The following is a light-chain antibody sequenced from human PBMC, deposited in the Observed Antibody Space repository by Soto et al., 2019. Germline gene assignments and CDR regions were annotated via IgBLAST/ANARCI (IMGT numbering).Light chain of an antibody. Sequence: QSALTQPASVSGSPGQSITISCTGTRSDVGSYNLVSWYQQHPGKAPKLMIYEVSERPSGVSNRFSGSKSGNTASLTISGLPAEDEADYYCCSYATPRLFGGGTKVTVL. CDR1: RSDVGSYNL. V-gene: IGLV2-23*02. CDR2: EVS. CDR3: CSYATPRL. J-gene: IGLJ2*01.